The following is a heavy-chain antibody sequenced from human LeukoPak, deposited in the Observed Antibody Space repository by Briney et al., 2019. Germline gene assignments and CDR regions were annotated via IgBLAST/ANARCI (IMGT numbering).Heavy chain of an antibody. V-gene: IGHV4-59*08. D-gene: IGHD6-13*01. CDR2: IYYTGTT. Sequence: PSETLSLTCTVSGGSISGTYYWSWIRQPPGKGLEWIGYIYYTGTTDSNPSLKSRVTISLDTSKNQFSLKLSSVTAADTAVYYCARHFYSSSWYGIDYWGQGTLVTVSS. CDR3: ARHFYSSSWYGIDY. J-gene: IGHJ4*02. CDR1: GGSISGTYY.